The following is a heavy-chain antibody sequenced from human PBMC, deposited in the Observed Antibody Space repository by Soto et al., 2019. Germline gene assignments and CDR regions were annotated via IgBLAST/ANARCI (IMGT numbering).Heavy chain of an antibody. V-gene: IGHV3-53*01. D-gene: IGHD3-16*01. CDR3: VKHLADYESGSFRWLDA. CDR1: GFNVAGNY. J-gene: IGHJ5*02. Sequence: GVSLRLSCAASGFNVAGNYMSWVRQAPGKRLEWVSTMYSGGNPYYADSVRGRFFISTDNTSNTFYLQMNSLRADDTAVYYCVKHLADYESGSFRWLDAWGQGTLVTAPQ. CDR2: MYSGGNP.